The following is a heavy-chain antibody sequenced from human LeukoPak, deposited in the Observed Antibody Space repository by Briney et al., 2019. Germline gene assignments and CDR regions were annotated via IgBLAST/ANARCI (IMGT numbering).Heavy chain of an antibody. CDR2: ISSSGSTI. D-gene: IGHD5-12*01. CDR1: GFTFSDYY. CDR3: ARDWGGYDWLPPVNYYYYMDV. J-gene: IGHJ6*03. Sequence: PGGSLRLSCAASGFTFSDYYMSWIRQAPGKGLEWVSYISSSGSTIYYADSVKGRFTISRDNAKNSLYLQMNSLRAEDTAVYYCARDWGGYDWLPPVNYYYYMDVWGKGTTVTVSS. V-gene: IGHV3-11*04.